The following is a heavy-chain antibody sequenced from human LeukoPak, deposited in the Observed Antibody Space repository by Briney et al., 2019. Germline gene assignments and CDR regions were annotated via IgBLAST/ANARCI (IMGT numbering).Heavy chain of an antibody. CDR3: ARKGTSSGWDFDF. V-gene: IGHV4-59*12. J-gene: IGHJ4*02. D-gene: IGHD6-19*01. CDR1: GGSISSYY. Sequence: SETLSLTCTVSGGSISSYYWSWIRQPPGKGLEWIGYIYYSGSTNYNPSLKSRVTISVDTSKNQISLNLNSVTAADTAVYYCARKGTSSGWDFDFWGQGTLVTVSS. CDR2: IYYSGST.